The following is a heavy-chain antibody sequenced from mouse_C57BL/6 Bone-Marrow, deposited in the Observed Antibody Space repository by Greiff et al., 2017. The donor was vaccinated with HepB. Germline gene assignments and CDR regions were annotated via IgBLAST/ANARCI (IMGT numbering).Heavy chain of an antibody. CDR2: INSDGGST. CDR3: ARHEYYGSSYGWYFDV. D-gene: IGHD1-1*01. CDR1: EYEFPSHD. J-gene: IGHJ1*03. Sequence: EVQLVESGGGLVQPGESLKLSCESNEYEFPSHDMSWVRKTPEKRLELVAAINSDGGSTYYPDPMERRFIISRDNTKKTLYLQMSSRRSEDTALYYCARHEYYGSSYGWYFDVWGTGTTVTVSS. V-gene: IGHV5-2*01.